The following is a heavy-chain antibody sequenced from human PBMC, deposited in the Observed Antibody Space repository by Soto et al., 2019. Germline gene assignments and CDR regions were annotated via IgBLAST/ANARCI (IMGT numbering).Heavy chain of an antibody. J-gene: IGHJ4*02. Sequence: GGSLRLSCAASEFTFSNYAMSWVRQAPGKGLEWVSSISDNGGTTYYADSVKGRFTISRDNSKNTLYLQMNSLRAEDTAVYYWAKDPQQLIVYFAYWGKGTQVTVSS. V-gene: IGHV3-23*01. CDR3: AKDPQQLIVYFAY. D-gene: IGHD6-13*01. CDR2: ISDNGGTT. CDR1: EFTFSNYA.